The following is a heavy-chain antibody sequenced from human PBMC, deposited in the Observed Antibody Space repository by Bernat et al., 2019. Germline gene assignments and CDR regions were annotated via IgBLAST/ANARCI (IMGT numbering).Heavy chain of an antibody. J-gene: IGHJ3*01. Sequence: QVQLQESGPGLVKPSGTLSLTCAVSGGSISSSNWWSWVRQPPGKGLEWIGEIYHSGSTKYNPSLKSRVNISVDKSRTQISMKLSSMTAADTAVYYWASRRGWVVSPVRYAFDVWGQGTMVTVSS. CDR2: IYHSGST. CDR3: ASRRGWVVSPVRYAFDV. CDR1: GGSISSSNW. V-gene: IGHV4-4*02. D-gene: IGHD4-23*01.